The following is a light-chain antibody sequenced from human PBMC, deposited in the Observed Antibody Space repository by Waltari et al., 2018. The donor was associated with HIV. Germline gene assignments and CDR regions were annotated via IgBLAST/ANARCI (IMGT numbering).Light chain of an antibody. V-gene: IGLV1-47*01. CDR1: NYNIGSNS. CDR3: AAWDHSLSARV. CDR2: RDN. J-gene: IGLJ3*02. Sequence: QSVLTQPPSASGTPGQRVTISCSGSNYNIGSNSVYWYQQLPGTAPKLLIYRDNQRPSGVPDRFSGSKSGTSASLAISGLRSEDEADYYCAAWDHSLSARVFGGGTKMTVL.